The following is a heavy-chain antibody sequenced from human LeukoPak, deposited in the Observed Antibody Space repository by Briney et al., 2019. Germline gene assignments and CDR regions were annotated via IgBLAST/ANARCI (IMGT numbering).Heavy chain of an antibody. CDR2: ISWNSGSI. Sequence: GGSLRLSCAGSGFIFNNYAMHWVRQPPGKGLEWVSGISWNSGSIDYADSVKGRFTISRDNAKNSLYLQMNSLRIEDTAFYYCAKDNRRHYTSGPNPDSLHWGQGALVTVSS. CDR3: AKDNRRHYTSGPNPDSLH. J-gene: IGHJ4*02. CDR1: GFIFNNYA. D-gene: IGHD6-19*01. V-gene: IGHV3-9*01.